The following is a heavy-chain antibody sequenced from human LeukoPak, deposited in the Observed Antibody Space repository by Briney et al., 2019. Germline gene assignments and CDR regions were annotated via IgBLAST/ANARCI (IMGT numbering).Heavy chain of an antibody. CDR3: ARDKEYQLLKPLTCLFDP. CDR1: GYTSTGVA. J-gene: IGHJ5*02. Sequence: ASPNASRKLSGYTSTGVAMTTVRQAPGQRLKWLGWINTNTGKPTYTPGFTGRFVSSLNTSVGTAYLQISSLEAEDTAVYYCARDKEYQLLKPLTCLFDPWGQGTLVTVSS. D-gene: IGHD2-2*01. V-gene: IGHV7-4-1*02. CDR2: INTNTGKP.